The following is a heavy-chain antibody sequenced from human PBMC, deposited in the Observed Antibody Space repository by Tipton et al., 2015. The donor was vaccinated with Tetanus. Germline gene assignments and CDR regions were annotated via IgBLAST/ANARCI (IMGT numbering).Heavy chain of an antibody. J-gene: IGHJ4*02. CDR3: ARGANYYGRTYPFDY. CDR2: IIPIFGTA. V-gene: IGHV1-69*01. D-gene: IGHD4-17*01. Sequence: VQLVQSGAEVKKPGSSVKVSCKASGGTFSSYAISWVRQAPGQGLEWMGGIIPIFGTANYAQKFQGRVTITADESTSAAYMELSSLRSEDPAVYYCARGANYYGRTYPFDYWGQGTLVTVSS. CDR1: GGTFSSYA.